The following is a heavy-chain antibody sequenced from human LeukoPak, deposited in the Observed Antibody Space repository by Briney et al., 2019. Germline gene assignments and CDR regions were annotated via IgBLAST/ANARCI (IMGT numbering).Heavy chain of an antibody. D-gene: IGHD5-12*01. CDR2: MNPNSGNT. CDR3: ARVYGGYSGYDSIGD. Sequence: ASVKVSCKASGYTFTSYDINWVRQATGQGLEWMGWMNPNSGNTGYAQKFQGRVTITRNTSISTAYMELSSLRSEDTAVYYCARVYGGYSGYDSIGDWGQGTLVTVSS. CDR1: GYTFTSYD. V-gene: IGHV1-8*03. J-gene: IGHJ4*02.